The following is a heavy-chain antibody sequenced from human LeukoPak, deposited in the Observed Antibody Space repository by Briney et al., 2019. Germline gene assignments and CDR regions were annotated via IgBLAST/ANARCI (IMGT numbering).Heavy chain of an antibody. CDR3: ARGIAAAGGLLGHSNS. J-gene: IGHJ4*02. CDR2: ISWNSGSI. V-gene: IGHV3-9*01. CDR1: GFTFDDYA. D-gene: IGHD6-13*01. Sequence: PGGSLRLSCAASGFTFDDYAMHWVRQAPGKGLEWVSGISWNSGSIGYADSVKGRFTISKDNAKNTLYLQMNSLRAEDTAVYYCARGIAAAGGLLGHSNSWGQGTLVTVSS.